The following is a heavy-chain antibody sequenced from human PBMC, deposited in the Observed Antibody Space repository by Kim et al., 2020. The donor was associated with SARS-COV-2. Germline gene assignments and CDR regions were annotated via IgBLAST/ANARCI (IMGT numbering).Heavy chain of an antibody. J-gene: IGHJ4*02. Sequence: GGSLRLSCAASGFTFSSYSMNWVRQAPGKGLEWVSSISSSSSYIYYADSVKGRFTISRDNAKNSLYLQMNSLRAEDTAVYYCARDEDCSGGSCRLLRYWGQGTLVTVSS. CDR1: GFTFSSYS. CDR2: ISSSSSYI. CDR3: ARDEDCSGGSCRLLRY. D-gene: IGHD2-15*01. V-gene: IGHV3-21*01.